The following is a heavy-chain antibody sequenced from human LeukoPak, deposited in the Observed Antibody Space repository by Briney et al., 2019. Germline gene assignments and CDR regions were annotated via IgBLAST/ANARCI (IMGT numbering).Heavy chain of an antibody. D-gene: IGHD4-23*01. V-gene: IGHV1-46*01. Sequence: ASVKVSCKASGYTFTSYYMHWVRQAPGQGLEWMGIINPSGGSTSYAQKFQGRVTMTRDMPTSTDYMELSSLRSEDTAVYYCARDNSVEDTAWWFDPWGQGTLVTVSS. CDR2: INPSGGST. J-gene: IGHJ5*02. CDR1: GYTFTSYY. CDR3: ARDNSVEDTAWWFDP.